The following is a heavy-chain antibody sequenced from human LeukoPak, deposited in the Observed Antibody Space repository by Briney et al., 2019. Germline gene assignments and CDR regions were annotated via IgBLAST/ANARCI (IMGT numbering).Heavy chain of an antibody. D-gene: IGHD5-18*01. CDR1: GFTFSSYW. J-gene: IGHJ4*02. CDR3: ARSPGGYSYGQSDY. CDR2: INGDGSST. Sequence: GGSLRLSCAASGFTFSSYWMHWVRQAPGKGLVWVSRINGDGSSTSYADSVKGRFTISRDNAKNTLYLQMNSLRAEDTAVYYCARSPGGYSYGQSDYWGQGTLVTVSS. V-gene: IGHV3-74*01.